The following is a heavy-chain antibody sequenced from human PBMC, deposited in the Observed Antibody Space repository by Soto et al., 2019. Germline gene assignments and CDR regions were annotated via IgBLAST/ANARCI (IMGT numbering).Heavy chain of an antibody. CDR3: AIQQSGYCSSTSCSGAFDI. J-gene: IGHJ3*02. CDR1: GGSISSSSYY. Sequence: SETLSLTCTVSGGSISSSSYYWGWIRQPPGKGLEWIGSIYYSGSTYYNPSLKSRVTISVDTSKNQFSLKLSSVTAADTAVYYCAIQQSGYCSSTSCSGAFDIWGQGTMVTVSS. V-gene: IGHV4-39*01. D-gene: IGHD2-2*03. CDR2: IYYSGST.